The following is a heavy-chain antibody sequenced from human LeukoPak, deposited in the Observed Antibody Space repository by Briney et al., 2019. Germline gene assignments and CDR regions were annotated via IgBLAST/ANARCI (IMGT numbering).Heavy chain of an antibody. Sequence: SETLSLTCTVSGDSISSYYWSWIRQPPGKGLEWIGYIYYSGTTNYNPSLKSRVTISVDTSKNQFSLKLSSVTAADTAVYYCARRAPGNAAWYFDLWGRGTLVTVSS. D-gene: IGHD4-4*01. J-gene: IGHJ2*01. CDR1: GDSISSYY. CDR3: ARRAPGNAAWYFDL. CDR2: IYYSGTT. V-gene: IGHV4-59*08.